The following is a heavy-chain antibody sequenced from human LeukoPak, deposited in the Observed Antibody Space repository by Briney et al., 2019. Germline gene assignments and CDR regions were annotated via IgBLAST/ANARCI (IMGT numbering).Heavy chain of an antibody. CDR2: ISDSGGST. V-gene: IGHV3-23*01. CDR1: GFTFSSYA. Sequence: GGSLRLSCAASGFTFSSYAMSWVRQAPGKGLEWVSAISDSGGSTYYADSVKGRFTISRDNSKNTLYLRMNSMRAEDTAVYYCAKREGDYGDQRYWGQGTLVTVSS. CDR3: AKREGDYGDQRY. D-gene: IGHD4-17*01. J-gene: IGHJ4*02.